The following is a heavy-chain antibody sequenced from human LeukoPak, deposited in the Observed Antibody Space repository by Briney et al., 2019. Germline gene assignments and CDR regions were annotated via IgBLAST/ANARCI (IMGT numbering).Heavy chain of an antibody. CDR3: ARDSADNDYGDLDAFDI. D-gene: IGHD4-17*01. CDR1: GYTFTSYG. V-gene: IGHV1-18*01. Sequence: ASVKVSCKASGYTFTSYGISWVRQAPGQGLEWMGWISAYNGNTNYAQKLQGRVTMTTDTSTSTAYMELRSLRSDDTAVYYCARDSADNDYGDLDAFDIWGQGTMFTVSS. J-gene: IGHJ3*02. CDR2: ISAYNGNT.